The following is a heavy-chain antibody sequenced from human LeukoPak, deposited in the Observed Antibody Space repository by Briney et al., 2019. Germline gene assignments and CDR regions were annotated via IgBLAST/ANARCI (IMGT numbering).Heavy chain of an antibody. J-gene: IGHJ4*02. CDR1: GYTFTSYG. CDR3: ARGPYYYDSSGYYYSIDY. Sequence: ASVKVSCKASGYTFTSYGISWVREAPGQGLEWVGWISAYNGNTNYAQKLQGRVTMTTDTSTSTAYMELRSLRSDDTAVYYCARGPYYYDSSGYYYSIDYWGQGTLVTVSS. V-gene: IGHV1-18*01. D-gene: IGHD3-22*01. CDR2: ISAYNGNT.